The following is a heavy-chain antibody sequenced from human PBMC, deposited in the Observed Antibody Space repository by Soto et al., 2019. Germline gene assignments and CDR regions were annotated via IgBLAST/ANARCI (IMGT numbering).Heavy chain of an antibody. Sequence: SETLSLTCTVSGGSISSSSYYWGWIRQPPGKGLEWIGSIYYSGSTYYNPSLKSRVTISVDTSKNQFSLKLSSVTAADTAVYYCARHIVVVVAATRSFDPWGQGTLVTVSS. V-gene: IGHV4-39*01. CDR1: GGSISSSSYY. CDR3: ARHIVVVVAATRSFDP. CDR2: IYYSGST. J-gene: IGHJ5*02. D-gene: IGHD2-15*01.